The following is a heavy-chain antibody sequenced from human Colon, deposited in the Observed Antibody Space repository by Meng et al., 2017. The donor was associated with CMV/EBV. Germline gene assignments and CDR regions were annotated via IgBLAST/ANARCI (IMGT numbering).Heavy chain of an antibody. J-gene: IGHJ3*02. V-gene: IGHV3-21*01. D-gene: IGHD2-2*01. Sequence: GESLKISCAASGFTFSSYRMNWVRQAPGKGLDWVSSISSSSSYIYYADSVKGRFTISRDNAKNSLYLQMNSLRAEDTAVYYCARVLPAANAFDIWGQGTMVTVSS. CDR2: ISSSSSYI. CDR1: GFTFSSYR. CDR3: ARVLPAANAFDI.